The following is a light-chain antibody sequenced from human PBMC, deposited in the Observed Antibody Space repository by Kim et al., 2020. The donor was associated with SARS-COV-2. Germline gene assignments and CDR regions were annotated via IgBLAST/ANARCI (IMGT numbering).Light chain of an antibody. CDR2: GAS. CDR1: QSVTSNN. CDR3: QQYGSSPRT. J-gene: IGKJ4*01. Sequence: SPGERATPPCRASQSVTSNNLAWYQQKPGQAPRLLIFGASSRATGIPDRFSGSGSGTDFTLTISSLEPEDFVMYYCQQYGSSPRTFGGGTKVDIK. V-gene: IGKV3-20*01.